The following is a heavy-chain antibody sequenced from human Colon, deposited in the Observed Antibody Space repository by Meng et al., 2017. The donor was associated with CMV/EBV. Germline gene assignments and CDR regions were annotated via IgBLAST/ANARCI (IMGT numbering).Heavy chain of an antibody. V-gene: IGHV4-39*01. CDR1: GGSISSSSYY. CDR2: IYYSGST. J-gene: IGHJ4*02. D-gene: IGHD3-16*01. CDR3: GGGWRPGGYFDP. Sequence: SETLSLTCTVSGGSISSSSYYWGWIRQPPGKGLEWIGSIYYSGSTYYNPSLKSRVTISVDTSKNQFSLKLSSMTAADTAVYYCGGGWRPGGYFDPWGQGILVTVSS.